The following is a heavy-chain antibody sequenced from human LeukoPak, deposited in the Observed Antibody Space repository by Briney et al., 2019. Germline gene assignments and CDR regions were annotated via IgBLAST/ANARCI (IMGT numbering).Heavy chain of an antibody. CDR3: ASGVTTDY. CDR2: ISWNSGSI. J-gene: IGHJ4*02. D-gene: IGHD4-11*01. CDR1: GFTFDDYA. Sequence: GGSLRLSCAASGFTFDDYAMHWVRQAPGKGLEWVSGISWNSGSIGYADSVKGRFTISRDNAKNTLYLQMNSPRAEDTAVYYCASGVTTDYWGQGTLVTVSS. V-gene: IGHV3-9*01.